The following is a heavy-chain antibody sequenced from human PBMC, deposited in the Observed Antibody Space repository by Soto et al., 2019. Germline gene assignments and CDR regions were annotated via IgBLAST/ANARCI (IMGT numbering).Heavy chain of an antibody. CDR2: IYSSGRT. CDR1: GGSIISASYS. Sequence: VQLQESGPRLVKPSQTLSLSCAVSGGSIISASYSWNWIRQSPGRGLERNGHIYSSGRTYYNPSLKSRVSISVDTSNNQFSLKLTSVTAADTAVYFCAREDAARIERWFDAWGQGILVTVSS. J-gene: IGHJ5*02. V-gene: IGHV4-31*11. D-gene: IGHD6-6*01. CDR3: AREDAARIERWFDA.